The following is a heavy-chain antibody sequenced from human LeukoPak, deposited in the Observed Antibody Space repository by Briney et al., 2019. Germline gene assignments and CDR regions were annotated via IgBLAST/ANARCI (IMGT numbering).Heavy chain of an antibody. D-gene: IGHD5-18*01. V-gene: IGHV4-59*01. CDR2: IYYSGST. J-gene: IGHJ6*02. CDR3: AREYRGYSYGSHYYYGMDV. Sequence: KPSETLSLTCTGSGGSISSYYWSWIRQPPGKGLEWIGYIYYSGSTNYNPSLKSRVTISVDTSKNQFSLKLSSVTAADTAVYYCAREYRGYSYGSHYYYGMDVWGQGTTVTVSS. CDR1: GGSISSYY.